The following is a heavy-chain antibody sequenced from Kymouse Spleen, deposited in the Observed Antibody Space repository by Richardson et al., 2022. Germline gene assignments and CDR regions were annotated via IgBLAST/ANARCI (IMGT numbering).Heavy chain of an antibody. CDR3: ARVALGFFFDY. D-gene: IGHD3-3*01,IGHD6-25*01. CDR2: INHSGST. Sequence: QVQLQQWGAGLLKPSETLSLTCAVYGGSFSGYYWSWIRQPPGKGLEWIGEINHSGSTNYNPSLKSRVTISVDTSKNQFSLKLSSVTAADTAVYYCARVALGFFFDYWGQGTLVTVSS. J-gene: IGHJ4*02. V-gene: IGHV4-34*01. CDR1: GGSFSGYY.